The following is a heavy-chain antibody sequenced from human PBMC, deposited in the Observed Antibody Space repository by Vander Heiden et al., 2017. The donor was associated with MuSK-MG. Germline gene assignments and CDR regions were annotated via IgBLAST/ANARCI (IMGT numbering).Heavy chain of an antibody. CDR3: ARDMVGGVGY. CDR2: ISSSSSYM. V-gene: IGHV3-21*01. Sequence: EVQLVESGGGLVKPGGSLRLSCAASGFTFSSYSMNWVRQAPGKGLEWVSSISSSSSYMYYADSVKGRFTISRDNAKNSLYLQMNSLRAEDTAVYYCARDMVGGVGYWGQGTLVTVSS. D-gene: IGHD1-26*01. J-gene: IGHJ4*02. CDR1: GFTFSSYS.